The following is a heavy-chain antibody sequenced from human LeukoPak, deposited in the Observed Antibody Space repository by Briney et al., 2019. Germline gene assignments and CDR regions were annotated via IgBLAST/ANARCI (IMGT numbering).Heavy chain of an antibody. CDR2: VHHSGSA. V-gene: IGHV4-39*07. J-gene: IGHJ5*02. CDR3: AREPNA. Sequence: PSETLSLTCTVSGGSISGSNYHWGWLRQPPAQGLEWVVTVHHSGSAYYNPSLRSRTSISVDTSKNQFSLKLTSVTAADTAVYYCAREPNAWGQGTLVTVSS. CDR1: GGSISGSNYH.